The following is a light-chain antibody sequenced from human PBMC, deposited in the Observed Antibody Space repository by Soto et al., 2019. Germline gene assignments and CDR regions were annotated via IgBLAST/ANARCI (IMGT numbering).Light chain of an antibody. J-gene: IGKJ2*01. V-gene: IGKV3-20*01. CDR1: QSVSSSY. CDR3: QQYVSSPYT. CDR2: GAS. Sequence: EIVLTQSPGTLSLSPGERATLSCRARQSVSSSYLAWYQQKPGQAPRLLIYGASSRATGIPDTFSGSGSGTDFTLTISRLEPEDFAVYYCQQYVSSPYTFGQGTKLEIK.